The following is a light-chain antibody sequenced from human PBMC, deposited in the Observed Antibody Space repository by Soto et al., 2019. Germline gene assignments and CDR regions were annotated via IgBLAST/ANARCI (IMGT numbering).Light chain of an antibody. CDR2: DAS. Sequence: DIQMTQSPSTRAASVGDRVTIACRASQSISNWLAWYQQKPGKAPKLLISDASILENGVPSRFSGTGSGTEFTLTISSLQPDDFATYYCQQYNSYSQTFGQGTKVDIK. J-gene: IGKJ1*01. CDR1: QSISNW. CDR3: QQYNSYSQT. V-gene: IGKV1-5*01.